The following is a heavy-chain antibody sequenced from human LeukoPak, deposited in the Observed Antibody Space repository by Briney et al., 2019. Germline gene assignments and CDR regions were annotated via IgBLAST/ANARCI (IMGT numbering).Heavy chain of an antibody. CDR2: IFPNSGDT. J-gene: IGHJ6*02. D-gene: IGHD2-21*02. Sequence: GASVKVSCKASGYSFTGYYMHWVRQAPGQGPEWMGWIFPNSGDTHYAQKFQGRVTTTRDTSISTAYMELSRLRSDDTAVYYCARLAYCGGDCPYYYYYGMDVWGQGTTVTVSS. CDR1: GYSFTGYY. V-gene: IGHV1-2*02. CDR3: ARLAYCGGDCPYYYYYGMDV.